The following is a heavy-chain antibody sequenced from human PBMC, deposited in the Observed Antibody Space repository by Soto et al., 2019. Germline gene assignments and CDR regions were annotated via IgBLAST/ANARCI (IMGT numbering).Heavy chain of an antibody. CDR3: ARGGPENDY. V-gene: IGHV1-69*12. CDR2: IIPMSGAT. J-gene: IGHJ4*02. D-gene: IGHD1-26*01. CDR1: GGTFCSYA. Sequence: QVQLVQSGAEVKKPGSSVKVSCKASGGTFCSYALSWVRQAPGQGLEWMGGIIPMSGATNYAQKFQGRVTFTADESTNTAYLELTSLRSEDTAVYYCARGGPENDYWGQGTLVTVSS.